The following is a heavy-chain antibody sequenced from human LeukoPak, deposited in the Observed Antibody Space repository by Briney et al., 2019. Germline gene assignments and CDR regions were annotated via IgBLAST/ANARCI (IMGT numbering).Heavy chain of an antibody. D-gene: IGHD6-13*01. CDR1: GFTFNPYG. CDR2: IWYDGTNK. V-gene: IGHV3-33*01. J-gene: IGHJ4*02. CDR3: ARASGGGYSSPFDY. Sequence: GGSLRLSCAASGFTFNPYGMHWVRQAPGKGLEWVAVIWYDGTNKYYADSVKGRFTISRDNSKNTLYLQMNSLRAEDTAVYYCARASGGGYSSPFDYWGLGTLVTVSS.